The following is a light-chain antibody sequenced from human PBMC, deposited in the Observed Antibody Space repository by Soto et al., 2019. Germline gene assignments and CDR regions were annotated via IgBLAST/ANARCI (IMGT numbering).Light chain of an antibody. V-gene: IGKV1-17*03. CDR2: AAS. Sequence: DIQMTQSPSAMSASVGDRVTITCRASQGIRNYLAWFQQKPAKVPKRLIYAASSLQSGVPSRFSGSGSGTEFTLTISSLQPEDFATYYCLQHNSYPFTFGQGTRLEIK. CDR3: LQHNSYPFT. J-gene: IGKJ5*01. CDR1: QGIRNY.